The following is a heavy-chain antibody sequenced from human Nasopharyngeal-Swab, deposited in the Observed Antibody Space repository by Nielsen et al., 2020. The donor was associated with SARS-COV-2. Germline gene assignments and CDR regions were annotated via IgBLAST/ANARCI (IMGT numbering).Heavy chain of an antibody. D-gene: IGHD6-19*01. CDR3: ARGVVDSSGWGTFDI. V-gene: IGHV3-53*01. J-gene: IGHJ3*02. CDR2: IYSGGST. Sequence: GSLKISCAASGFTVSSNYMTWVRQTPGKGLEWVAVIYSGGSTDYGDSVRGRFIISRDNSKNTLYLRLNSLGVEDTAVYYCARGVVDSSGWGTFDIWGQGTAVTVSS. CDR1: GFTVSSNY.